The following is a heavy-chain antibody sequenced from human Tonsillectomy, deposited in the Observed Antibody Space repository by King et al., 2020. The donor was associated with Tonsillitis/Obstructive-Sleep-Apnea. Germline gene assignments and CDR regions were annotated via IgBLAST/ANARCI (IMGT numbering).Heavy chain of an antibody. D-gene: IGHD4-11*01. Sequence: VQLQESGPGLVKPSETLSLTCTVSRGSISSYYWSWIRQPPGKVLEWLGNIYYSGSTNYNPSLKSLVTISLDTSKNQYSLKLSSVTAADTAVYYCASYPHYDYTWYFDHWGRGTLVSVSS. V-gene: IGHV4-59*01. CDR2: IYYSGST. CDR3: ASYPHYDYTWYFDH. J-gene: IGHJ2*01. CDR1: RGSISSYY.